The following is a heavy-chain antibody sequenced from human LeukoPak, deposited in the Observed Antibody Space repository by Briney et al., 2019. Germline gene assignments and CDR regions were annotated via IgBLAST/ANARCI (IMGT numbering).Heavy chain of an antibody. Sequence: SETLSLTCAVCGGSFSGYYWSWIRQPPGKGLEWIGEINHSGSTNYNPSLKSRVTISVDTSKNQFSLKLSSVTAADTAVYYCARSTRTPRSYYGSGSGINWFDPWGQGTLVTVSS. D-gene: IGHD3-10*01. V-gene: IGHV4-34*01. J-gene: IGHJ5*02. CDR1: GGSFSGYY. CDR3: ARSTRTPRSYYGSGSGINWFDP. CDR2: INHSGST.